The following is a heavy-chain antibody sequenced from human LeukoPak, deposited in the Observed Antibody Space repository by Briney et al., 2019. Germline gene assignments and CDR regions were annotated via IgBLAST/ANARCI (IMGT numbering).Heavy chain of an antibody. CDR2: ISNNGGYT. J-gene: IGHJ4*02. CDR3: ARQCSITSCL. CDR1: GFTFSSSA. V-gene: IGHV3-23*01. Sequence: GGSLRLSCAASGFTFSSSAMSWVRQAPGKGLEWVSAISNNGGYTYYADSVQGRFTISRDNSKSTLCLQMDSLRAEDTAVYYCARQCSITSCLWGQGTLVTVSS. D-gene: IGHD2-2*01.